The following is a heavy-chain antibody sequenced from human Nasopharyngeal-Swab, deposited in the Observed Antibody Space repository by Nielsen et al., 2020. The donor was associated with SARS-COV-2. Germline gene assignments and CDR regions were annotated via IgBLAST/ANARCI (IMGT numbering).Heavy chain of an antibody. Sequence: SETLSLTCAVYGGSFSGYYWSWIRQPPGKGLEWIGEINHSGSTNHNPSLKSRVTISVDTSKNQFSLKLSSVTAADTAVYYCARGVWANWYFDLWGRGTLVTVSS. CDR3: ARGVWANWYFDL. V-gene: IGHV4-34*01. CDR2: INHSGST. CDR1: GGSFSGYY. J-gene: IGHJ2*01. D-gene: IGHD7-27*01.